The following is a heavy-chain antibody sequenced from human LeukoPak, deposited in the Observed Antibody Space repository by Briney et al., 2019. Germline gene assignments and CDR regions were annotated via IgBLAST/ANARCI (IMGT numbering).Heavy chain of an antibody. Sequence: GGSLRLSCAASGFTFSSYAMNWVRQAPGKGLEWVSAITGSGGNTYYTDSVKGRFTISRDNTKNTLYLQMSSLRAEDTAVYYCAKSGRTYSSSWYIYWGQGTLVTVSS. CDR1: GFTFSSYA. D-gene: IGHD6-13*01. CDR2: ITGSGGNT. CDR3: AKSGRTYSSSWYIY. J-gene: IGHJ4*02. V-gene: IGHV3-23*01.